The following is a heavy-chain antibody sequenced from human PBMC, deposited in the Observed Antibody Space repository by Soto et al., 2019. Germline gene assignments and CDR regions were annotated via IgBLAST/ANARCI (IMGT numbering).Heavy chain of an antibody. J-gene: IGHJ4*02. Sequence: GGSLRLSCAASGFTFSSYAMSWVRQAPGKGLEWVSAISGSGGSTYYADSVKGRFTISRDNSKNTLYLQMNSLRAEDTAVYYCAKSPFWTDTYYYDSSGYLIFDYWGQGTLVTVSS. CDR3: AKSPFWTDTYYYDSSGYLIFDY. D-gene: IGHD3-22*01. V-gene: IGHV3-23*01. CDR1: GFTFSSYA. CDR2: ISGSGGST.